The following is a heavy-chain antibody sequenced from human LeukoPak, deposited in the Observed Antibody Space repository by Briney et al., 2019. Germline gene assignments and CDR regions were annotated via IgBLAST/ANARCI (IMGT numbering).Heavy chain of an antibody. CDR3: ARDQERLD. Sequence: GGSLRLSCAASGFTFSDYYMSWVRQAPGKGLEWVSVIYSGGSTYYADSVKGRFTISRDNSKNTLYLQMNSLRAEDTAVYYCARDQERLDWGQGTLVTVSS. CDR2: IYSGGST. D-gene: IGHD5-24*01. J-gene: IGHJ4*02. CDR1: GFTFSDYY. V-gene: IGHV3-66*01.